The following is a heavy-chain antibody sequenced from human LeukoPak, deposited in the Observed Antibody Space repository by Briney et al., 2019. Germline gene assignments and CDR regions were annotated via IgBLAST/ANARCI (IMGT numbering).Heavy chain of an antibody. CDR1: GGSISSYY. Sequence: SETLSLTCTVSGGSISSYYWSWIRQPPGKGLECIGYIYYSGSTNYNPSLKSRVTISVDTSKNQFSLKLTSVTAADTAVYFCARSHAQKWSGYSYWGQGTLVTVSS. CDR2: IYYSGST. J-gene: IGHJ4*02. CDR3: ARSHAQKWSGYSY. D-gene: IGHD3-3*01. V-gene: IGHV4-59*01.